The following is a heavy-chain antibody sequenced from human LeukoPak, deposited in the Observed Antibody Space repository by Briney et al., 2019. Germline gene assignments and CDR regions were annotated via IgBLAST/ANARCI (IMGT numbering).Heavy chain of an antibody. J-gene: IGHJ3*01. Sequence: GGSLRLSCAASGFTFSSYAMSWVRQAPGKGLEWVSAISGTGTSTVYADSVKGRFAISRDNYKNTLYLQLSSLRAEDTALYYCAEALGFCSGTTCFFAFDVWGQGTMVTVSS. V-gene: IGHV3-23*01. D-gene: IGHD2-15*01. CDR2: ISGTGTST. CDR1: GFTFSSYA. CDR3: AEALGFCSGTTCFFAFDV.